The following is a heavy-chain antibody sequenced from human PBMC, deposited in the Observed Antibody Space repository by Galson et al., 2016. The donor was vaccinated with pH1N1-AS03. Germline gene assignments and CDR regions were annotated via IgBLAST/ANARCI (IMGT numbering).Heavy chain of an antibody. Sequence: SVKVSCKASGYTFTGYYMHWVRQAPGQGLEWMGRINPNSGDTDSAQKFQDRVTMTTDTSTNTAYMELRSLRSDDTAVYYCARVPTKTFDFWSGFDNSFCMDVWGKGTTVTVSS. CDR1: GYTFTGYY. V-gene: IGHV1-2*06. CDR2: INPNSGDT. CDR3: ARVPTKTFDFWSGFDNSFCMDV. J-gene: IGHJ6*04. D-gene: IGHD3-3*01.